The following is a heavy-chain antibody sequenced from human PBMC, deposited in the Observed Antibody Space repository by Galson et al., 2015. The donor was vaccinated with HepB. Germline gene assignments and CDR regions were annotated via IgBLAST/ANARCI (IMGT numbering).Heavy chain of an antibody. D-gene: IGHD4-23*01. CDR2: TYYRSKWYN. V-gene: IGHV6-1*01. Sequence: CAISGDSVSSNNATWNWIRQSPSRGLEWLARTYYRSKWYNDYAVSVKSRITINPDTSKNQFSLKLSSVTAADTAVYYCASSAFYGGIPWYFDLWGRGTLVTVSS. CDR1: GDSVSSNNAT. CDR3: ASSAFYGGIPWYFDL. J-gene: IGHJ2*01.